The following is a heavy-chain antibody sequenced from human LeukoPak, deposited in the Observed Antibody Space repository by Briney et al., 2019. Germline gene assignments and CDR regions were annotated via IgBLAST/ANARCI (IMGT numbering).Heavy chain of an antibody. D-gene: IGHD4-17*01. Sequence: GGSLRLSCSASGFTFSSYNMNWVRQAPGKGLEWVSSMSSSSSTTSYADSVKGRFAISRDNAENSVFLQMNSLRAEDTGVYYCARLRVTTGGDYYYYYMDVWGKGTTVTVSS. CDR1: GFTFSSYN. CDR3: ARLRVTTGGDYYYYYMDV. CDR2: MSSSSSTT. V-gene: IGHV3-48*04. J-gene: IGHJ6*03.